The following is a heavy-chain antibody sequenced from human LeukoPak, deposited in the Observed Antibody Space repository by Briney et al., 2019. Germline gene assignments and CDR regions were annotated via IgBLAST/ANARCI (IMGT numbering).Heavy chain of an antibody. D-gene: IGHD3-9*01. CDR1: GGSFSGYY. Sequence: PSETLSLTCAVYGGSFSGYYWSWIRQPPGKGLEWIGEINHSGSTNYNPSLKSRVTISVDTPKNQFSLKLSSVTAADTAVYYCARGPYDILTGYRRLGDDYWGQGTLVTVSS. CDR2: INHSGST. CDR3: ARGPYDILTGYRRLGDDY. J-gene: IGHJ4*02. V-gene: IGHV4-34*01.